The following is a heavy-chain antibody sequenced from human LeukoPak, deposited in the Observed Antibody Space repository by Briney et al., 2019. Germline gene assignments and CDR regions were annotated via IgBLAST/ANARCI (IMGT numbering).Heavy chain of an antibody. Sequence: SVKVSCKASGGTFSSYAISWVRQAPGQGLEWMGRIIPIFGTANYAQKFQGRVTITTDESTSTAYMELSSLRSEDTAVYYCARDRTIFGVVLEVQDAFDIWGQGIMVTVSS. CDR1: GGTFSSYA. D-gene: IGHD3-3*01. J-gene: IGHJ3*02. CDR2: IIPIFGTA. V-gene: IGHV1-69*05. CDR3: ARDRTIFGVVLEVQDAFDI.